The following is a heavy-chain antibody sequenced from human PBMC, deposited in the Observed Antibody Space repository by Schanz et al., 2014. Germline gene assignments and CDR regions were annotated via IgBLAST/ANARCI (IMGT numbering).Heavy chain of an antibody. CDR3: ARDFDDRRGYGSGYCLGDCMDV. Sequence: QVQLVESGGGVVQFGRSLRLSCVASGFTFSSYGMHWVRQAPGKGLEWVAVIWYDENNKYYADSVKGRFTMSRDNSKNTLYLQMNSLRAEDTAVYYCARDFDDRRGYGSGYCLGDCMDVWGQGTTVTDSS. CDR1: GFTFSSYG. CDR2: IWYDENNK. D-gene: IGHD3-10*01. J-gene: IGHJ6*02. V-gene: IGHV3-33*01.